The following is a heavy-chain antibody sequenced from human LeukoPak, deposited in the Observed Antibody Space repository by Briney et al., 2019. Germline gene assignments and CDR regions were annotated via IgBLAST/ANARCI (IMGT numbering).Heavy chain of an antibody. J-gene: IGHJ4*02. CDR2: INHSGST. CDR3: ARGPPTDY. CDR1: GGSFSGYY. D-gene: IGHD4-17*01. V-gene: IGHV4-34*01. Sequence: PSGTLSLTCAVYGGSFSGYYWSWIRQPPGKGLEWIGEINHSGSTNYNPSLKSRVTISVDTSKNQFSLKLSSVTAADTAVYYCARGPPTDYWGQGTLVTVSS.